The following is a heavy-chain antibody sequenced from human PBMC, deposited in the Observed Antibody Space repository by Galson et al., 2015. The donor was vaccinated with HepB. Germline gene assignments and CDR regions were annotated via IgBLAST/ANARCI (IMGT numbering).Heavy chain of an antibody. J-gene: IGHJ6*02. D-gene: IGHD5-18*01. V-gene: IGHV3-48*02. Sequence: SLRLSCAASGFTFSSYSMNWVRQAPGKGLEWVSYISSSSSTIYYADSVKGRFTISRDNAKNSLYLQMNSLRDEDTAVYYCARESRFGGAPNRYSYGPEYPRYYYYGMDVWGQGTTVTVSS. CDR3: ARESRFGGAPNRYSYGPEYPRYYYYGMDV. CDR2: ISSSSSTI. CDR1: GFTFSSYS.